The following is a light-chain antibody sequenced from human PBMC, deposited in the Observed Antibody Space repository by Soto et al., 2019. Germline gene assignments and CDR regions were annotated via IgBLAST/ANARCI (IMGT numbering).Light chain of an antibody. V-gene: IGKV3-15*01. CDR2: GAS. Sequence: EIVMTQSPATLSVSPGERATLSCRASQSVSSNLAWYQQKHGQAPRLLIYGASTRATGIPARFSGSGSGTEFTLTSSSLPSEDFAVYYCQQYNTWPTFGQGTKVEIK. J-gene: IGKJ1*01. CDR1: QSVSSN. CDR3: QQYNTWPT.